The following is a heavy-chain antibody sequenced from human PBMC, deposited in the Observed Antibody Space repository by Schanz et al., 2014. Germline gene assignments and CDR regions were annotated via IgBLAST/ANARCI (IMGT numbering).Heavy chain of an antibody. CDR2: IIPIVDIT. V-gene: IGHV1-69*09. Sequence: QVQLVQSGAEVKKSGASVKVSCKASGGTFTSYAFSWVRQAPGQGLEWMGRIIPIVDITNYAQKFLGRVTITADKSTSTAYMELKSLRSADTAVYYCATIGVNDYWRFGLDLWGQGTTVTVSS. J-gene: IGHJ6*02. CDR3: ATIGVNDYWRFGLDL. D-gene: IGHD3-16*01. CDR1: GGTFTSYA.